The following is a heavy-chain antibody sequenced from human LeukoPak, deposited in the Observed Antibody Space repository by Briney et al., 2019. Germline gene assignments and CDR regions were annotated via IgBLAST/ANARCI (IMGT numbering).Heavy chain of an antibody. CDR3: ASRYYGAYELDAMDV. CDR1: GFTFSNYA. J-gene: IGHJ6*02. CDR2: ISGSGGST. V-gene: IGHV3-23*01. Sequence: GGCLRLSCAASGFTFSNYAMSWVRQAPGKGLEWVSSISGSGGSTYYADSVKGRFTISRDNSKHTLYLQMNSLRAEDTAVYNCASRYYGAYELDAMDVWGQGTTVTVSS. D-gene: IGHD4-17*01.